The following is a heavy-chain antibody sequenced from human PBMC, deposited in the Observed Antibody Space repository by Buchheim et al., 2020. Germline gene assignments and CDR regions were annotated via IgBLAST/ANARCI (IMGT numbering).Heavy chain of an antibody. J-gene: IGHJ4*02. D-gene: IGHD5-24*01. CDR2: VHYTGTT. CDR3: ARHSDAYNFFDY. V-gene: IGHV4-39*01. CDR1: GGSISTTTYY. Sequence: QVQLQESGPGLLKPSETLSLTCTVSGGSISTTTYYWDWIRQSPGKGLEWIGNVHYTGTTYYNPSLKSRVTMSVDTSKNQLSLKLISVTAADTALYYCARHSDAYNFFDYWGQGTL.